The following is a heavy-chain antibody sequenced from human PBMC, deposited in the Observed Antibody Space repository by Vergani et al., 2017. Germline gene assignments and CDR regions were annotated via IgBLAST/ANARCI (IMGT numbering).Heavy chain of an antibody. J-gene: IGHJ1*01. Sequence: EVQLVQSGAEVKKPGESLKISCKGSGYSFTSYWIGWVRQMPGKGLEWMGIIYPGDSDTRYSPSFQGQVTISADKSISTAYLQWSSLKASDTAMYYCAGPPLGCSSSSCPAYFQHWGQGTLVTVSS. CDR1: GYSFTSYW. D-gene: IGHD2-2*01. CDR2: IYPGDSDT. V-gene: IGHV5-51*03. CDR3: AGPPLGCSSSSCPAYFQH.